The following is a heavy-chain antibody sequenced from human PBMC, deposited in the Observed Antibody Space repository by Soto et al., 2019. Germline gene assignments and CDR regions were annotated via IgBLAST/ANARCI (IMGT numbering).Heavy chain of an antibody. CDR1: GFTFSGYT. Sequence: GASVKVSCKASGFTFSGYTIHWVRQAPGQRLEWMGWIKADNTNTKYSQKFQGRVTITRDTSASTVYMELSSLRSEDTAVYYCAREGGWYVDYWGQGTLVTV. J-gene: IGHJ4*02. CDR3: AREGGWYVDY. D-gene: IGHD6-19*01. CDR2: IKADNTNT. V-gene: IGHV1-3*01.